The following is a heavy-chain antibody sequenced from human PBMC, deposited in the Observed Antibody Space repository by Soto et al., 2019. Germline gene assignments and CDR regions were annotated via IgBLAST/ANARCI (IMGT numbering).Heavy chain of an antibody. V-gene: IGHV3-48*02. Sequence: GGSLRLSCAASGFTFSSYSMNWVRQAPGKGLEWVSYISSSSSTIYYADSVKGRFTISRDNAKNSLYLQMNSLRDEDTAVYYCARDRGGWYYYYYGMDVWGQGTTVTVSS. D-gene: IGHD6-19*01. CDR3: ARDRGGWYYYYYGMDV. J-gene: IGHJ6*02. CDR1: GFTFSSYS. CDR2: ISSSSSTI.